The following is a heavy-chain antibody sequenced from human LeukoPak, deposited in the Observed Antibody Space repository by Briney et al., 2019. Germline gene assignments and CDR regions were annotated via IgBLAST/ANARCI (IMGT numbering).Heavy chain of an antibody. Sequence: PGGSLRLPCAASGFTFSSYGMPWVRQAPGKGLEWVGVIWYDGSNKYYADSVKGRFTISRDNSKNTLYLQMNSLRAEDTAVYYCARGYSGDYFDYWGQGTLVTVSS. V-gene: IGHV3-33*01. CDR1: GFTFSSYG. D-gene: IGHD1-26*01. CDR3: ARGYSGDYFDY. J-gene: IGHJ4*02. CDR2: IWYDGSNK.